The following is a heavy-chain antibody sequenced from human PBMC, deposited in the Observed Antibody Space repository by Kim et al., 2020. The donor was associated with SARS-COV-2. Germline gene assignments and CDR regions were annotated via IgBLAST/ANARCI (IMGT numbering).Heavy chain of an antibody. V-gene: IGHV4-34*01. Sequence: SRVTISVDTSTNQFSLKLSSVTAADTAVYYCARGRVLLWFGELLTYYFDYWGQGTLVTVSS. D-gene: IGHD3-10*01. CDR3: ARGRVLLWFGELLTYYFDY. J-gene: IGHJ4*02.